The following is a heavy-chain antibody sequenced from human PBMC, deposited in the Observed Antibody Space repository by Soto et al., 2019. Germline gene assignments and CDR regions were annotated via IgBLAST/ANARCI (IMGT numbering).Heavy chain of an antibody. V-gene: IGHV4-59*01. Sequence: SETLSLTCTVSRGSISSYNWNWVRQPPGKGLEWVGFINYSGSTHYNPSLKRRGTISLDTSKHQFSLNLNSVTAADTAVYYCARENHYVLDYWGPGTLVTVSS. D-gene: IGHD4-17*01. J-gene: IGHJ4*02. CDR2: INYSGST. CDR1: RGSISSYN. CDR3: ARENHYVLDY.